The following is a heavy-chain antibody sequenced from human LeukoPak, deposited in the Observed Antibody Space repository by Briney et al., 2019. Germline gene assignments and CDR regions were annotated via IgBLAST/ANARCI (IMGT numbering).Heavy chain of an antibody. Sequence: GGSLRLSCAASGFTFSSYAMHWVRQAPGKGLEWVAVISYDGSNKYYADSVKGRFTISRDNSKNTLYLQMNGPRAEDSAVYYCARILGYCSGGSCSEGDYWGQGTLVTVSS. CDR1: GFTFSSYA. D-gene: IGHD2-15*01. V-gene: IGHV3-30*04. CDR3: ARILGYCSGGSCSEGDY. CDR2: ISYDGSNK. J-gene: IGHJ4*02.